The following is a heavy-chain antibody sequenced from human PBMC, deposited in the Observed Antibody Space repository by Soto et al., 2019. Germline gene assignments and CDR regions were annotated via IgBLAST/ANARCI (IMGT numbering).Heavy chain of an antibody. J-gene: IGHJ3*02. D-gene: IGHD1-1*01. CDR2: INHSGST. CDR1: GGSFSGYY. Sequence: QVQLQQWGAGLLKPSETLSLTCAVYGGSFSGYYWSWIRQPPGKGLEWNGEINHSGSTNYNPSLKSRVTISVDTSKNQFSLKLSSVTAADTAVYYCARVFAEHDAFDIWGQGTMVTVSS. V-gene: IGHV4-34*01. CDR3: ARVFAEHDAFDI.